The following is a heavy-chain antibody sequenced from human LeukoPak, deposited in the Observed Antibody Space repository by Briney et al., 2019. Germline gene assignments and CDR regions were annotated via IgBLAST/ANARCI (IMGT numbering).Heavy chain of an antibody. Sequence: GSLRLSCAASGFTFSSYAMSWVRQAPGKGLEWVSGISGSGDSTYYAGSVKGRFTISRDNSKNTLYLQMNSLRDEDTAVYYCARGSSAFGRIFDYWGQGTLVTVSS. CDR1: GFTFSSYA. V-gene: IGHV3-23*01. CDR3: ARGSSAFGRIFDY. J-gene: IGHJ4*02. D-gene: IGHD1-14*01. CDR2: ISGSGDST.